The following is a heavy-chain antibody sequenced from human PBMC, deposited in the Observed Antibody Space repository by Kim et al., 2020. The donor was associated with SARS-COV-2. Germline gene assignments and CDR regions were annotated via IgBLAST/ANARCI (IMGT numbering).Heavy chain of an antibody. V-gene: IGHV4-30-2*01. CDR3: ASSIYWYFDL. J-gene: IGHJ2*01. CDR2: IYHSGST. CDR1: GGSISSGGYS. Sequence: SETLSLTCAVSGGSISSGGYSWSWIRQPPGKGLEWIGYIYHSGSTYYNPSLKSRVTISVDRSKNQFSLKLSSVTAADTAVYYCASSIYWYFDLWGRGTLVTVSS. D-gene: IGHD2-21*01.